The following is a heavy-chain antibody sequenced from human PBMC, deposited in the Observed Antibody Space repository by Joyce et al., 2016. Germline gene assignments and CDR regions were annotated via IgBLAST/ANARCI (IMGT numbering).Heavy chain of an antibody. V-gene: IGHV3-48*01. Sequence: EVQLVESGGGLVQPGGSLRLSCAVSVFTFSKYGINWVSQAPGKGLGGCSYMRSSSTIKQYADSLKGRFTISRDSAKNSLYLQMNSLRVEDTAVYYCARDGRSSGGEYWGQGTLVTVSS. J-gene: IGHJ4*02. CDR2: MRSSSTIK. D-gene: IGHD6-19*01. CDR1: VFTFSKYG. CDR3: ARDGRSSGGEY.